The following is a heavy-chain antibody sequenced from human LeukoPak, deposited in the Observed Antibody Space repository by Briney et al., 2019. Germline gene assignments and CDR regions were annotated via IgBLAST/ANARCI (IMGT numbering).Heavy chain of an antibody. CDR2: INHSGST. D-gene: IGHD3-9*01. V-gene: IGHV4-34*01. CDR1: GGSFSGYY. J-gene: IGHJ4*02. CDR3: ARVRYFDWYLDY. Sequence: PSETLSLTCAVYGGSFSGYYWSWIRQPPGKGLEWIGEINHSGSTNYNPSLKSRVTISVDTSKNQFSLKLSSVTAADTAVYYCARVRYFDWYLDYWGQGTLVTVSS.